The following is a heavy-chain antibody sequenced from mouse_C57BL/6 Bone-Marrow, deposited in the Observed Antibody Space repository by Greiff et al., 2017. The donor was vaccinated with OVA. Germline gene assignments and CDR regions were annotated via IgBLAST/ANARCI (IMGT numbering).Heavy chain of an antibody. CDR3: ARTTMVTTFDY. V-gene: IGHV5-17*01. Sequence: EVQLQESGGGLVKPGGPLKLSCAASGFTFSDYGMHWVRQAPEKGLEWVAYISSGSSTIYYADTVKGRFTISRDNAKNTLFLQMTSLRSEDTAMYYCARTTMVTTFDYWGQGTTLTVSS. D-gene: IGHD2-2*01. J-gene: IGHJ2*01. CDR1: GFTFSDYG. CDR2: ISSGSSTI.